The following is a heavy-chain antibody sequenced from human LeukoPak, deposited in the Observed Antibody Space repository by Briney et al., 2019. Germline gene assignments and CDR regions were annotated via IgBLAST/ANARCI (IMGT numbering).Heavy chain of an antibody. D-gene: IGHD6-19*01. CDR2: IWYDGSNK. J-gene: IGHJ5*02. V-gene: IGHV3-33*01. CDR3: ARALAVAGTGGFDP. CDR1: GFTFSSYG. Sequence: GGSLRLSCAASGFTFSSYGMHWVRQAPGKGLEWVAVIWYDGSNKYYADSVKGRFTISRDNAKNTLYLQMNSLRAEDTAVYYCARALAVAGTGGFDPWGQGTLVTVSS.